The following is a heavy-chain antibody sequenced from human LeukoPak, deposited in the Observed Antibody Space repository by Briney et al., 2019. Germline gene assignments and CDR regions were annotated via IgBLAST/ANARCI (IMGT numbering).Heavy chain of an antibody. J-gene: IGHJ4*02. V-gene: IGHV1-2*02. CDR2: INPNSGGT. D-gene: IGHD4-17*01. Sequence: ASVKVSCKASGYTFTGYYMHWVRQAPGQGLEWMGWINPNSGGTNYAQKFQGRLTMTRNTSISTAYLELSGLRSDDTAVYYCAAGVTTVTTRIKRWGQGTLVTVSS. CDR3: AAGVTTVTTRIKR. CDR1: GYTFTGYY.